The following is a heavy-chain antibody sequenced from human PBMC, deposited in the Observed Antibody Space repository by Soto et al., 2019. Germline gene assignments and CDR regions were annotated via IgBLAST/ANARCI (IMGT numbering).Heavy chain of an antibody. V-gene: IGHV1-2*04. CDR2: INPNSGGT. Sequence: ASVKVSCKASGYTFTGYYMHWVRQAPGQGLEWMGWINPNSGGTNYAQKFQGWVTMTRDTSISTAYMELSRLRSDDTAVYYCARDQTLNDYSNFIYDYWGQGTLVTVSS. D-gene: IGHD4-4*01. CDR3: ARDQTLNDYSNFIYDY. CDR1: GYTFTGYY. J-gene: IGHJ4*02.